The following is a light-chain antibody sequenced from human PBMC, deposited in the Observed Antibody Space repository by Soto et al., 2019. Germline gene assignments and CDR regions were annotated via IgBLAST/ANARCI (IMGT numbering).Light chain of an antibody. CDR2: KAS. CDR3: QHYNSYSEA. J-gene: IGKJ1*01. V-gene: IGKV1-5*03. Sequence: DIQMTQSPSTLSGSVGDRVTITCRASQTISSWLAWYQQKPGKAPKLLIYKASTLTSGVPSMFSGSGAGTDCTRTISSLQPDDVATYYCQHYNSYSEAFGQGTKVDIK. CDR1: QTISSW.